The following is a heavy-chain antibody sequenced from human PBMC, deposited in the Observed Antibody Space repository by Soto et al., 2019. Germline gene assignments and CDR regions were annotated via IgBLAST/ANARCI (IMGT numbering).Heavy chain of an antibody. CDR1: GWSFSGYY. CDR2: INHSGST. Sequence: SETLSLTCAVYGWSFSGYYWSWIRQPPGKGLEWIGEINHSGSTNYNPSLKSRVTISVDTSKNQFSLKLSSVTAADTAVYYCARFKYYDYVWGSYRPYYYYYYGMDVWGQGTTVTVSS. CDR3: ARFKYYDYVWGSYRPYYYYYYGMDV. J-gene: IGHJ6*02. D-gene: IGHD3-16*02. V-gene: IGHV4-34*01.